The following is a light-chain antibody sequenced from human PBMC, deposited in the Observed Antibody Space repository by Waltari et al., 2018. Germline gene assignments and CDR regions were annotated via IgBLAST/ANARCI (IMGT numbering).Light chain of an antibody. V-gene: IGLV1-40*01. CDR3: QSYDTNWGV. CDR2: DNL. CDR1: SSNIGAGFD. Sequence: QPVLTQPPSVSGAPGQRITISCTGNSSNIGAGFDVHWFQQLPGTAPKLLIYDNLHRPSGVPCRFSGSKSDTSASLVITGLQAEDEAYYYCQSYDTNWGVFGGGTKLTVL. J-gene: IGLJ2*01.